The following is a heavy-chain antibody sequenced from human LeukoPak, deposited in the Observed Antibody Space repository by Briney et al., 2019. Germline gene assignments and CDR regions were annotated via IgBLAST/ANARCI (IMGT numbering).Heavy chain of an antibody. J-gene: IGHJ4*02. CDR3: ARGPSAILTGYPFDY. D-gene: IGHD3-9*01. CDR1: GYTFINNW. CDR2: INPNSGGT. V-gene: IGHV1-2*02. Sequence: GASVKVSCKASGYTFINNWMHWVRQAPGQGLEWMGWINPNSGGTNYAQKFQGRVTMTRDTSISTAYMELSRLRSDDTAVYYCARGPSAILTGYPFDYWGQGTLVTVSS.